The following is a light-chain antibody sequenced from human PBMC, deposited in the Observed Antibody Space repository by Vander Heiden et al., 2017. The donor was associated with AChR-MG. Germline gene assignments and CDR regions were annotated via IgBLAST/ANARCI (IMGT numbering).Light chain of an antibody. CDR1: SYNIGSNY. V-gene: IGLV1-47*01. CDR2: RNN. CDR3: AAWDDSLSGVV. Sequence: QSVLTQPPSASGTPGQRVTISCSGSSYNIGSNYVYWYQQLPGKAPKLLICRNNQRSAGVPDRFSGSKSGTSASLAISGLRSEDEADYYCAAWDDSLSGVVFGGGTKLTVL. J-gene: IGLJ2*01.